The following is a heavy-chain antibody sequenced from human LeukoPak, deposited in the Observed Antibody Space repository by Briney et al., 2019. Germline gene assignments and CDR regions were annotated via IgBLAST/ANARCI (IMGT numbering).Heavy chain of an antibody. CDR1: GFTFGDYA. CDR3: AKSLGGWFGGLDY. V-gene: IGHV3-9*01. J-gene: IGHJ4*02. D-gene: IGHD3-10*01. CDR2: IDWNGGNI. Sequence: GGSLRLSCAASGFTFGDYAMHWVRQAPGKGLEWVSGIDWNGGNIGYADSVKGRFTISRDNAKNSLYLQMNSLIIEDTAFYYCAKSLGGWFGGLDYWGQGTLVTVSS.